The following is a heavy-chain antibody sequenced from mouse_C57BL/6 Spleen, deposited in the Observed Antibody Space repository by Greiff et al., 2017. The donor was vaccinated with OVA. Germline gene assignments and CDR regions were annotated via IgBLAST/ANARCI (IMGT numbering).Heavy chain of an antibody. CDR3: ARGHYGSSYYWYFDV. J-gene: IGHJ1*03. CDR2: ISSGSSTI. CDR1: GFTFSDYG. Sequence: EVNVVESGGGLVKPGGSLKLSCAASGFTFSDYGMHWVRQAPEKGLEWVAYISSGSSTIYYADTVKGRFTISRDNAKNTLFLQMTSLRSEDTAMYYCARGHYGSSYYWYFDVWGTGTTVTVSS. V-gene: IGHV5-17*01. D-gene: IGHD1-1*01.